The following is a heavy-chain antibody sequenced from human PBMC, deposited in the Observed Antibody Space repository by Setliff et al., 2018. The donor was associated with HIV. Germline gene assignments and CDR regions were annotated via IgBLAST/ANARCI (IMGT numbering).Heavy chain of an antibody. J-gene: IGHJ4*02. V-gene: IGHV3-30*13. D-gene: IGHD1-7*01. CDR2: ISYDGTNK. Sequence: GGSLRLSCAGSGLNFNNYWMHWVRQAPGKGLAWVALISYDGTNKYYADSVRGRFTISRDNSKNRLYLRMNSLRVEDTAVYYCARDPNWNYAGHLNYWGQGTLVTVSS. CDR1: GLNFNNYW. CDR3: ARDPNWNYAGHLNY.